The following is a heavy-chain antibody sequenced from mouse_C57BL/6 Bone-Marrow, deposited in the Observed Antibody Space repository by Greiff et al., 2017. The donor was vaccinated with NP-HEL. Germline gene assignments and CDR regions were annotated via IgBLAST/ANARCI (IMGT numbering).Heavy chain of an antibody. Sequence: QVQLKQPGTELVKPGASVKLSCKASGYTFTSYWMHWVKQRPGQGLEWIGNINPSNGGTNYNEKFKSKATLTVDKSSSTAYMQRSSLTSEDSAVYYCARYDGYYVFFAYWGQGTLVTVSA. CDR3: ARYDGYYVFFAY. CDR1: GYTFTSYW. D-gene: IGHD2-3*01. V-gene: IGHV1-53*01. J-gene: IGHJ3*01. CDR2: INPSNGGT.